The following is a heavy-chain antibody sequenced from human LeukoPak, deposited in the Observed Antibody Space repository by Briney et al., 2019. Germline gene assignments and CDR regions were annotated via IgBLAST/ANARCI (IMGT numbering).Heavy chain of an antibody. CDR1: GFTLRCYD. Sequence: PGGSLRLSCAASGFTLRCYDMSWVGQAPWKGLEGVAATSGSGVNSYYADSVRGRFTISRDNSQNTLYLQMDSLRAEDTALYYCAKEYRGYDFDYWGQGTLVTVSS. CDR3: AKEYRGYDFDY. V-gene: IGHV3-23*01. J-gene: IGHJ4*02. CDR2: TSGSGVNS. D-gene: IGHD5-12*01.